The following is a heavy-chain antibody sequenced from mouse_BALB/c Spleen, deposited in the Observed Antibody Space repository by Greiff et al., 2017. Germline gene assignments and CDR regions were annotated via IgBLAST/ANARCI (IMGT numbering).Heavy chain of an antibody. D-gene: IGHD4-1*01. CDR2: ISSGGSYT. CDR3: ARYRAGTGFAY. CDR1: GFTFSSYA. V-gene: IGHV5-9-4*01. J-gene: IGHJ3*01. Sequence: EVKVVESGGGLVKPGGSLKLSCAASGFTFSSYAMSWVRQSPEKRLEWVAEISSGGSYTYYPDTVTGRFTISRDNAKNTLYLEMSSLRSEDTAMYYCARYRAGTGFAYWGQGTLVTVSA.